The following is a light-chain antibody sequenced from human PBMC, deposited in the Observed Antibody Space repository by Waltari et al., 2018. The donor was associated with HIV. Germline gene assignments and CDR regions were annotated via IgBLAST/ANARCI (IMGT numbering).Light chain of an antibody. CDR3: QQSFSIPLT. CDR1: QTISSS. CDR2: SAT. V-gene: IGKV1-39*01. Sequence: TRSPSSLSASLGNSVTITCRASQTISSSFNWYQQRPGKAPELLIYSATTLKSGVPSRFSGSGSGTDFTLTISNLQAEDFVSYYCQQSFSIPLTFGPGTKVDV. J-gene: IGKJ3*01.